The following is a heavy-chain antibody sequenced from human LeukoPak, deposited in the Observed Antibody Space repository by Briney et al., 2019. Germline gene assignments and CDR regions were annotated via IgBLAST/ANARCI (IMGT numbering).Heavy chain of an antibody. J-gene: IGHJ5*02. V-gene: IGHV3-30*04. CDR1: GFTFSSYA. D-gene: IGHD3-3*01. CDR2: ISYDGSNK. CDR3: ARDSVDTIFGVVSVNWFDP. Sequence: GGSLRLSCAASGFTFSSYAMHWVRQAPGKGLEWVAVISYDGSNKYYADSVKGRFTISRDNSKNTLYLQMNSLRAEDTAVYYRARDSVDTIFGVVSVNWFDPWGQGTLVTVSS.